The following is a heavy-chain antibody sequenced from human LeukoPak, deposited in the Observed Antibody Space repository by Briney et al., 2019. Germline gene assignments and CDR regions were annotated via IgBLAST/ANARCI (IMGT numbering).Heavy chain of an antibody. V-gene: IGHV3-23*01. CDR2: LSSRQLHT. D-gene: IGHD4-17*01. J-gene: IGHJ5*01. CDR3: TKDPNGDYVGAFDS. Sequence: GGSLRLSCAASGFTFSYFAMTWVRQAPGKGLEWVSSLSSRQLHTYYSDSVKGRFTISRDNSKNTLYLQMNGLRADDTAIYYCTKDPNGDYVGAFDSWGQGILVTVSS. CDR1: GFTFSYFA.